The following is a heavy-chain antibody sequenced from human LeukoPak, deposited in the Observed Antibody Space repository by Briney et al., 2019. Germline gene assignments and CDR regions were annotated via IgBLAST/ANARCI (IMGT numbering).Heavy chain of an antibody. Sequence: SETLSLTCAVYGGSFSGYYWSWIRQPPGKGLEWIGEINHSGSTNYNPSLKSRVTISVDTSKNQFSLKLSSVTAADTAVYYCARVVPAAMRAEYFQHWDQGTLVTVSS. V-gene: IGHV4-34*01. CDR1: GGSFSGYY. CDR3: ARVVPAAMRAEYFQH. D-gene: IGHD2-2*01. CDR2: INHSGST. J-gene: IGHJ1*01.